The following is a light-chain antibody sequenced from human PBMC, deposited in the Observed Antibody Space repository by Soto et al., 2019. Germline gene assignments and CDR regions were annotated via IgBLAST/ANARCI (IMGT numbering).Light chain of an antibody. J-gene: IGLJ2*01. CDR1: SSDVGTYNL. V-gene: IGLV2-23*02. Sequence: QSVLTQPASVSGSPGQSITISCTGTSSDVGTYNLVSWYRHHPGSSTRLMMYEVSKWPLGVSNRFSGSKSGNTASLTISGLQAEDEGDYYCCSYAGSNTLLFGGGTKLTVL. CDR2: EVS. CDR3: CSYAGSNTLL.